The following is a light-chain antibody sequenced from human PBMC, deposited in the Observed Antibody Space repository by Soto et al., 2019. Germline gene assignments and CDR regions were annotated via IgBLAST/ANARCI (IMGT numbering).Light chain of an antibody. J-gene: IGKJ4*01. V-gene: IGKV1-5*03. CDR2: KAS. Sequence: DIPMTQSPSTLSASVGDRVTITCRASQSISSWLAWYQQKPGKAPNLLIYKASSLESGVPSRFSGSGSGTDFTLTISSLQADDFATYYCQQYNSYPLTCGGRTEVEIK. CDR3: QQYNSYPLT. CDR1: QSISSW.